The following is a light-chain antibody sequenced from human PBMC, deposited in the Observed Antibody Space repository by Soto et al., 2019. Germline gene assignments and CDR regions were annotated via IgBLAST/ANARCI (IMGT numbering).Light chain of an antibody. J-gene: IGKJ4*01. Sequence: EMVMTQYPATLSVSPWERTTLSCRASQSVSSNLAWYQQKPGQAPRLLIYGACNRATGIPARFSGSGSGTEFSLTISSLQSEDFAVYYCQQYNNWTINFGGGTKVDIK. V-gene: IGKV3-15*01. CDR1: QSVSSN. CDR2: GAC. CDR3: QQYNNWTIN.